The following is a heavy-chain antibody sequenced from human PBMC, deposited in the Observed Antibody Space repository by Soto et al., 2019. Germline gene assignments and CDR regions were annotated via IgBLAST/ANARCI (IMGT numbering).Heavy chain of an antibody. CDR2: IYPGDSDT. CDR1: GYSFTSYW. D-gene: IGHD3-22*01. J-gene: IGHJ4*02. Sequence: GESLKISCKGSGYSFTSYWIGWVRQMPGKGLEWMGIIYPGDSDTRYSPSFQGQVTISADKSISTAYLQWSSLKASDTAMYYCARLWQCYDSSGSYFDYWGQGTLVTVSS. V-gene: IGHV5-51*01. CDR3: ARLWQCYDSSGSYFDY.